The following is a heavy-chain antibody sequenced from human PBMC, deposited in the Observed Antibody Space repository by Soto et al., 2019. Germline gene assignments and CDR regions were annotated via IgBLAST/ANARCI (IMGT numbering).Heavy chain of an antibody. CDR3: ARAIVVTVGGMDV. D-gene: IGHD5-12*01. J-gene: IGHJ6*02. Sequence: QVQLQESGPGLVKPSQTLSLTCTVSGGSISNADYYWSWVRQPPGKGLEWIGYIYYSGSSFFNPSRKSRVPMSKDTSQNQFSLRLTSVTAADTAVYYCARAIVVTVGGMDVWGRGTTVTVS. CDR2: IYYSGSS. V-gene: IGHV4-30-4*01. CDR1: GGSISNADYY.